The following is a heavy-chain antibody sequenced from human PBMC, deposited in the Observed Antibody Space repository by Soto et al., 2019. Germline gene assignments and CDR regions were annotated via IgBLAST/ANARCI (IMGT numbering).Heavy chain of an antibody. CDR1: GFTFSSFA. CDR2: ISATGAST. D-gene: IGHD5-12*01. CDR3: GLRGYNSNFFDY. V-gene: IGHV3-23*01. J-gene: IGHJ4*02. Sequence: PGGSLRLSCAASGFTFSSFAMSWVRQAPGKGLAWVSIISATGASTNYADSVKGRFTLSRDSSKNTLYLQMNSLRAADTAVYYWGLRGYNSNFFDYWGQGTLVTVSP.